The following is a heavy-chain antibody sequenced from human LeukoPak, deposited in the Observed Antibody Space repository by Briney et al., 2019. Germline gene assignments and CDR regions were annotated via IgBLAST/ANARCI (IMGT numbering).Heavy chain of an antibody. Sequence: GGSLRLSCAASGFTFTTYWMGWVRQAPGKGLEWVANIKQDGSEQYYVDSVKGRFTISRDNAKNSLSLQMNSLRAEDTAVYYCAKEEENGDTDYWGQGTLVTVSS. J-gene: IGHJ4*02. CDR1: GFTFTTYW. CDR2: IKQDGSEQ. D-gene: IGHD4-17*01. CDR3: AKEEENGDTDY. V-gene: IGHV3-7*01.